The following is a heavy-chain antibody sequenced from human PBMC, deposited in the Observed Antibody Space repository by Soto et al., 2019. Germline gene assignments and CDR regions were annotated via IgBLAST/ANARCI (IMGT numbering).Heavy chain of an antibody. CDR2: IIPIFGTA. Sequence: QVQLVQSGAEVKKPGSSVKVSCKASGGTFSSYAISWVRQAPGQGLEWMGGIIPIFGTANYAQKFQGRVTITADESTSTAYMELSSLRSEDTAVYYCARGHVDTAMVGDWYFDLWGRGTLVTVSS. CDR3: ARGHVDTAMVGDWYFDL. D-gene: IGHD5-18*01. CDR1: GGTFSSYA. V-gene: IGHV1-69*12. J-gene: IGHJ2*01.